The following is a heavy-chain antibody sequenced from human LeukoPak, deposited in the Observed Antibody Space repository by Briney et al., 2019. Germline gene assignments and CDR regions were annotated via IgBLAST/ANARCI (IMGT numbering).Heavy chain of an antibody. V-gene: IGHV4-59*08. CDR2: IYYSGST. J-gene: IGHJ1*01. D-gene: IGHD1-14*01. Sequence: SETLSLTCTVSGGSIRSYYWSWIRQPPGKGLEWIGYIYYSGSTNYNPSLKSRVTISVDTSKNQFSLKLSSVTAADTAVYYCARLPDFQHWGQGTLVTVSS. CDR1: GGSIRSYY. CDR3: ARLPDFQH.